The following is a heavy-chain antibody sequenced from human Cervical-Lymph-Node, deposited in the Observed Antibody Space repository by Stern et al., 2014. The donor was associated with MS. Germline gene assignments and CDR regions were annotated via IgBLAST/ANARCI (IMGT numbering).Heavy chain of an antibody. CDR2: INPSGGST. J-gene: IGHJ4*02. V-gene: IGHV1-46*01. Sequence: QLVQSGAEVKKPGASVKVSCKASGYTFTSYYMHWVRQAPGQGLEWMGIINPSGGSTIYAQKFQGRVTMTRDTSTSTVYMELSSLRSEDTAVYYCARGDYYDSSGYSPGDDYWGQGTLVTVSS. CDR3: ARGDYYDSSGYSPGDDY. D-gene: IGHD3-22*01. CDR1: GYTFTSYY.